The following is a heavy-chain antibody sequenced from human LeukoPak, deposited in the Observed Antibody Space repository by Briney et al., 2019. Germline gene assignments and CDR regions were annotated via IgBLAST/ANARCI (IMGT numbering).Heavy chain of an antibody. J-gene: IGHJ4*02. V-gene: IGHV4-31*03. Sequence: SETLSLTCTVPGGSISSGGYYWSWIRQHPGKGLEWIGYIYYSGSTYYNPSLKSRVTISVDTSKNQFSLKLSSVTAADTAVYYCARGNYYDSTFDYWGQGTLVTVSS. CDR1: GGSISSGGYY. CDR2: IYYSGST. CDR3: ARGNYYDSTFDY. D-gene: IGHD3-22*01.